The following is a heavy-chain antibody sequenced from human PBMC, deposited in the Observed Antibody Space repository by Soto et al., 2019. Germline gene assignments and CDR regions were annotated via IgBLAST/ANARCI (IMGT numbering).Heavy chain of an antibody. CDR2: VNPNSGGT. J-gene: IGHJ6*02. CDR3: ARGGSSSASYGMDV. D-gene: IGHD3-10*01. V-gene: IGHV1-2*04. Sequence: QVQLVQSGAEVKKPGASVKVSCKASGYTFTDYYIHWVRQAPGQGLEWMGWVNPNSGGTNYAQKFQGWVTMTRETAISTVYLERCSQKSVDRADYYCARGGSSSASYGMDVWGQGTPFTDSS. CDR1: GYTFTDYY.